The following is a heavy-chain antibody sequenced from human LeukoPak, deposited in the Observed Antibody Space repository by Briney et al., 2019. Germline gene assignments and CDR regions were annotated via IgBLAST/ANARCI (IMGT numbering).Heavy chain of an antibody. CDR1: GFTFSDYY. CDR2: ISSSGSTI. Sequence: GGSLRLSCAASGFTFSDYYMSWIRQAPGKGLEWVSYISSSGSTIYYADSVKGRFTISRDNAKNSLYLQMNSLRAEDTAVYYCAGGGDYPYYYNAMDVWGQGTTVTVSS. D-gene: IGHD4-17*01. J-gene: IGHJ6*02. CDR3: AGGGDYPYYYNAMDV. V-gene: IGHV3-11*01.